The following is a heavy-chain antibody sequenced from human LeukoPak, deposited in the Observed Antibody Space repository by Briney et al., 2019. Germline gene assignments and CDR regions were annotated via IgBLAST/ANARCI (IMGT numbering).Heavy chain of an antibody. D-gene: IGHD4-17*01. Sequence: SETLSLTCAVYGGSFSGYYWSWIRQPAGKGLEWIGRIYTSGSTNYNPSLKSRVTMSVDTSKNQFSLKLSSVTAADTAVYYCARQASRAGDYEYYYYYYYMDVWGKGTTVTVSS. J-gene: IGHJ6*03. CDR2: IYTSGST. V-gene: IGHV4-59*10. CDR3: ARQASRAGDYEYYYYYYYMDV. CDR1: GGSFSGYY.